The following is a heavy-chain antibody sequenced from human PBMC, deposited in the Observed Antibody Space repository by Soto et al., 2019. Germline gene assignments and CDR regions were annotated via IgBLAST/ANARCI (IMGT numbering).Heavy chain of an antibody. CDR1: GYTFTSYD. Sequence: ASGKVCCKASGYTFTSYDMHWVRQAPGQGLERMGIINPSGGSTSYAQKFQGRVTMTRDTSTSTVYMELSSLRSEDTDVYYCASYPPVYYYDSSGYYFSYWGQGTLVTVSS. D-gene: IGHD3-22*01. J-gene: IGHJ4*02. CDR2: INPSGGST. CDR3: ASYPPVYYYDSSGYYFSY. V-gene: IGHV1-46*01.